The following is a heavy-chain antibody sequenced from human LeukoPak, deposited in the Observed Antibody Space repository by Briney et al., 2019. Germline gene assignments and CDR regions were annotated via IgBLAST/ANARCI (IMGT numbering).Heavy chain of an antibody. Sequence: ASETLSLTCTVSGGSISSGGYYWSWIRQHPGKGLEWIGYIYYSGSTYYNTSLKSRVTISVDTTTNHFSLKLSSVTAADTAVYSCARRWVYDKRAFDAWGQGTMVTVSS. CDR2: IYYSGST. CDR1: GGSISSGGYY. V-gene: IGHV4-31*03. J-gene: IGHJ3*01. CDR3: ARRWVYDKRAFDA. D-gene: IGHD3-16*01.